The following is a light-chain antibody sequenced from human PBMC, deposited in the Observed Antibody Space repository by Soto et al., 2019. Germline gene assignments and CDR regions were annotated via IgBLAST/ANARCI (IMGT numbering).Light chain of an antibody. Sequence: QSALTQPASVTGSPGQSITISCTGTSSDVGGYNYVSWYQQHPGKAPKLMIYEVSNRPSGVSNRFSGSKSGNTASLTISGLQAEDEADYYCSSYTSSSRGVFGTGTNLTVL. CDR3: SSYTSSSRGV. CDR2: EVS. J-gene: IGLJ1*01. CDR1: SSDVGGYNY. V-gene: IGLV2-14*01.